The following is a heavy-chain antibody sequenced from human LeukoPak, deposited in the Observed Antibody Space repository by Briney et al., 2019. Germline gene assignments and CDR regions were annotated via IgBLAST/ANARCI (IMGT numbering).Heavy chain of an antibody. D-gene: IGHD3-10*01. V-gene: IGHV5-51*01. J-gene: IGHJ4*02. Sequence: PGESLKISCKGSGYSFTSYWIGWVRQMPGKGLEWMGIIYPGDSDTRYSPSFQGQVTISADKSIRTACPHWSSLKCSHPTMSYFPRPRSPAGDDYWGQGTLVTVSS. CDR1: GYSFTSYW. CDR3: PRPRSPAGDDY. CDR2: IYPGDSDT.